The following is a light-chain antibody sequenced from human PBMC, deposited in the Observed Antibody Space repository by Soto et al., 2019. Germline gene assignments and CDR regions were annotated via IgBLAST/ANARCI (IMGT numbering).Light chain of an antibody. J-gene: IGLJ7*01. CDR1: NIESKS. CDR2: DDS. Sequence: SYEVTQPPSVSVAPGQTARITCGGNNIESKSVHWYQQRPGQAPVLVVHDDSDRPSGIPERISGSNSGNTATLTISRVEAGDEAEYYCQVWDGLSDHVIFGGGTQLTVL. CDR3: QVWDGLSDHVI. V-gene: IGLV3-21*02.